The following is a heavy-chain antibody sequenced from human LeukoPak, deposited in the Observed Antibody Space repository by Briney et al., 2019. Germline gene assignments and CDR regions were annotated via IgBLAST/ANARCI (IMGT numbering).Heavy chain of an antibody. V-gene: IGHV1-46*01. CDR2: INPSGGST. CDR1: GYTFTSYY. J-gene: IGHJ4*02. Sequence: ASVTVSCTASGYTFTSYYMHWVRQAPGQGLEWMGIINPSGGSTSYAQKFQGRVTMTRDTSTSTVYMELSSLRSEDTAVYYCARDTVVVPAAIYSFDHWGQGTLVTVSS. CDR3: ARDTVVVPAAIYSFDH. D-gene: IGHD2-2*02.